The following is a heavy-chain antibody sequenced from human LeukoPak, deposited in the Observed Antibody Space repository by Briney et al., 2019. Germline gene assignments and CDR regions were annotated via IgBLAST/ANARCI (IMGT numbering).Heavy chain of an antibody. CDR2: FDPEDGET. V-gene: IGHV1-24*01. CDR1: GYTLTELS. CDR3: AAHVLVVTDPPFDY. J-gene: IGHJ4*02. Sequence: GASVKVSCKVSGYTLTELSMHWVRQAPGKGLEWMGGFDPEDGETTYAQKFQGRVTMTEDTSTDTAYMELSGLRSEDTAVYYCAAHVLVVTDPPFDYWGQGAPVTVSS. D-gene: IGHD2-21*02.